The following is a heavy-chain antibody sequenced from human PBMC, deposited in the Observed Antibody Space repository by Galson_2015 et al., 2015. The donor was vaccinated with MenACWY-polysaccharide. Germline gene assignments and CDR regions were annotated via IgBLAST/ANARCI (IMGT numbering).Heavy chain of an antibody. D-gene: IGHD6-13*01. CDR1: GVTFSNYG. CDR3: AREGDTYRSGRYGS. J-gene: IGHJ4*02. Sequence: SLRLSCAASGVTFSNYGMHWVRQAPGKGLEWVAVISYDGGTKYYADSAKGRFTISRDKSRNTLYLQMDSLRPEDTAVYFCAREGDTYRSGRYGSWGQGTLVTVSS. V-gene: IGHV3-30*03. CDR2: ISYDGGTK.